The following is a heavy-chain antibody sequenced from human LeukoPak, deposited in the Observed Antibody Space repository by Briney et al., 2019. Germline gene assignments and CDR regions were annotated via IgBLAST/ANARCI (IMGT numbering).Heavy chain of an antibody. CDR2: ISPYNGNT. Sequence: ASVKVSCKASGYTFTSSDINWVRQAPGQGLEWMGWISPYNGNTYYAQNLQGRVNMTTDTSTSTAYMELRSLRSDDTALYFCARGNSDYYEKKGAFDIWGQGTMVTVSS. CDR3: ARGNSDYYEKKGAFDI. CDR1: GYTFTSSD. J-gene: IGHJ3*02. V-gene: IGHV1-18*01. D-gene: IGHD3-22*01.